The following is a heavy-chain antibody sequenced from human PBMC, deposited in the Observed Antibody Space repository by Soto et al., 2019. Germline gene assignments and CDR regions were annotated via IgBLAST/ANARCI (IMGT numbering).Heavy chain of an antibody. CDR3: ARRASR. V-gene: IGHV3-48*03. CDR1: GFTFSSSE. Sequence: SLRLSCAASGFTFSSSEMYWVRQAPGKGLEWVSYIHPSGQPIFYADSAKGRFTISRDNAKNSLYLQMSSLRAEDSAVYYCARRASRWGQGTMVTVSS. CDR2: IHPSGQPI. D-gene: IGHD1-26*01. J-gene: IGHJ3*01.